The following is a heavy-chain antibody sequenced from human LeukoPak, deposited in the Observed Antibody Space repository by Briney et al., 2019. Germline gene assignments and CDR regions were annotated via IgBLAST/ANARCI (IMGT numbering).Heavy chain of an antibody. CDR2: ISAYNGNT. CDR1: GYTFTSYG. Sequence: ASVKVSCKASGYTFTSYGISWVRQAPGQGLEWMGWISAYNGNTNYAQKLQGRVTMTTDTSTSTAYMELRSLRSEDTAVYYCARVRNLAAAGRGNWFDPWGQGTLVTVSS. D-gene: IGHD6-13*01. J-gene: IGHJ5*02. CDR3: ARVRNLAAAGRGNWFDP. V-gene: IGHV1-18*01.